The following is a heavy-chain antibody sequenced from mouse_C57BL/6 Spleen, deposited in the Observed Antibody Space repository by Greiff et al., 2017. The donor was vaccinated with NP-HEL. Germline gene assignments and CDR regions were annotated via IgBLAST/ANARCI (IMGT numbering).Heavy chain of an antibody. Sequence: VQLKESGPELVKPGASVKIPCKASGYTFTDYNMDWVKQSHGKSLEWIGDINPNNGGTIYNQKFKGKATLTVDKSSSTAYMELRSLTSEDTAVYYCARYDGSSYSYFDYWGQGTTLTVSS. CDR1: GYTFTDYN. CDR2: INPNNGGT. D-gene: IGHD1-1*01. J-gene: IGHJ2*01. CDR3: ARYDGSSYSYFDY. V-gene: IGHV1-18*01.